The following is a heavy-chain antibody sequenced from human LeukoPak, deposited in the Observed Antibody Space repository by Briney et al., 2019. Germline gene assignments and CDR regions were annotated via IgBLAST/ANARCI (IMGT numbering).Heavy chain of an antibody. Sequence: TGGSLRLSCAASGFTFSSYDMHWVRQVTGKGLEWVSGIGIAGDTYHVGSVKGRFTISRENAKNSLYLQMKSLRAGDTAVYYCARASRSAVADFDYWGQGTLVTVSS. D-gene: IGHD6-13*01. CDR1: GFTFSSYD. V-gene: IGHV3-13*01. CDR3: ARASRSAVADFDY. CDR2: IGIAGDT. J-gene: IGHJ4*02.